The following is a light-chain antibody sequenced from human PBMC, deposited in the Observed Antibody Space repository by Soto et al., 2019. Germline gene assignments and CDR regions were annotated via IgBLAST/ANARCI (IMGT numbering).Light chain of an antibody. CDR2: GTS. V-gene: IGKV3-20*01. CDR1: QSVSSSF. Sequence: EIVLTQSPDTLSLSPGERATLSCRASQSVSSSFLAWYQQKPGQAPRLLISGTSTRATGISDRFSGSGSGTDFTLTISKLEPEDFAVYYCQPYGRSPLWTFGQGTKVEIK. J-gene: IGKJ1*01. CDR3: QPYGRSPLWT.